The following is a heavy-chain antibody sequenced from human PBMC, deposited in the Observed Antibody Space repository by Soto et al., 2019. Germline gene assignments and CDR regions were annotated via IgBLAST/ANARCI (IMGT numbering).Heavy chain of an antibody. CDR1: GGSISEKY. J-gene: IGHJ3*02. CDR3: ARGPYDGFDI. CDR2: IYYSGTA. V-gene: IGHV4-59*01. Sequence: SETLSLTCIVSGGSISEKYWSWIRQPPGKGLEWIGYIYYSGTADYNPSPKSRVTMSVYTSKMQFSLRLRSVTAADTAVYYRARGPYDGFDIWGRGTMVTVSS.